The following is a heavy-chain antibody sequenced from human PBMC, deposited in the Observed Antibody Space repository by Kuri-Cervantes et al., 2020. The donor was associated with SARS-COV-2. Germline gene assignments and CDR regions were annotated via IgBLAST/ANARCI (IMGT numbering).Heavy chain of an antibody. CDR2: IRYDGGAE. Sequence: GGYLRLSCAASGFTFSRYGMLWVRQAPGKGLELVAVIRYDGGAEHYKDSVQGRFTISRDNSNNMLYLQMNSLKPEDTAVYYCVKEANSGWYGGDWGQGSLVTVSS. J-gene: IGHJ4*02. CDR3: VKEANSGWYGGD. V-gene: IGHV3-30*18. CDR1: GFTFSRYG. D-gene: IGHD6-13*01.